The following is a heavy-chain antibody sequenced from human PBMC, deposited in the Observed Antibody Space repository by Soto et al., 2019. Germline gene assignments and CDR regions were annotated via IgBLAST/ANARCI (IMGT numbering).Heavy chain of an antibody. Sequence: QVHLLESGGGVVLPGRSLRLSCAAPGFAFSVYAMHWVRQAPGKGLEWVSLISYDGSDKYYADSVKGRFTISRDNSKSTLYLQMSSLRPDDTAVYFCARVRGRTDYYAMDVWGQGTTVTVSS. D-gene: IGHD1-1*01. J-gene: IGHJ6*02. V-gene: IGHV3-30-3*01. CDR3: ARVRGRTDYYAMDV. CDR1: GFAFSVYA. CDR2: ISYDGSDK.